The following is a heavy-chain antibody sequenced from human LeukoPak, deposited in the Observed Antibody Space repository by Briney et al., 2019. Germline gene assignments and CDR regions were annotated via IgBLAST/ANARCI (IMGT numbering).Heavy chain of an antibody. CDR2: INHSGST. J-gene: IGHJ4*02. V-gene: IGHV4-34*01. Sequence: SETLSLTCAVYGGSFSGYYWSWIRQPPGKGLDWIGEINHSGSTNYDPSLKSRVTISVDTSKNQFSLKLSSVTAADTAVYYCARGGLRCFDWLSVWGQGTLVTVSS. CDR3: ARGGLRCFDWLSV. CDR1: GGSFSGYY. D-gene: IGHD3-9*01.